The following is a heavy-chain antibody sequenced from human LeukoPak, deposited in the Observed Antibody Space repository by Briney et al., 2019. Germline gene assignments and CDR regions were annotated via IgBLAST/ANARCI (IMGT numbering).Heavy chain of an antibody. Sequence: PGGSLRLSCAASGFTFSSYEMNWVRQAPGKGLEWVSYISSSGSTIYYADSVKGRFTISRDNAKNSLYLQMNSLRAEDTAVYYCAGGGLGIGYYYYGMDVWGKGTTVTVSS. J-gene: IGHJ6*04. D-gene: IGHD7-27*01. CDR2: ISSSGSTI. CDR3: AGGGLGIGYYYYGMDV. V-gene: IGHV3-48*03. CDR1: GFTFSSYE.